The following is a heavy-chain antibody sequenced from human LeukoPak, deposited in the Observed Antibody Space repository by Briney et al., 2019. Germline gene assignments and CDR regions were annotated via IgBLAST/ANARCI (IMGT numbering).Heavy chain of an antibody. CDR2: INSDGSGT. CDR3: ARARWLRPGDY. V-gene: IGHV3-74*01. J-gene: IGHJ4*02. CDR1: GNYW. Sequence: PGGSLRLSCAASGNYWMHWVRQAPGKGLVWVSHINSDGSGTSYADSVKGRFTISRDNAKNTLYLQMNSLRAEDTAVYYCARARWLRPGDYWGQGTLVTVSS. D-gene: IGHD5-12*01.